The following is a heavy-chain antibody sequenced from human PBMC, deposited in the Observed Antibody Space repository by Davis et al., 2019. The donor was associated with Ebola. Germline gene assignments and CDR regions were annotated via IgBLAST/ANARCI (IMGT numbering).Heavy chain of an antibody. D-gene: IGHD3-22*01. Sequence: SETLSLTCTVSGDSVSSDNYYWSWIRQPPGKELEWIGYISYSGSTNYNPSLKSRVTISVDTSKNQFSLKLSSVTAADTAVYYCARYDSSGDRVGYWGQGTLVTVSS. CDR1: GDSVSSDNYY. CDR3: ARYDSSGDRVGY. V-gene: IGHV4-61*01. CDR2: ISYSGST. J-gene: IGHJ4*02.